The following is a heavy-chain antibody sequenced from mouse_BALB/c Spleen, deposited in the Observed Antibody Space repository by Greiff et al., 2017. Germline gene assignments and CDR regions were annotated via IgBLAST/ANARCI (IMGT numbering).Heavy chain of an antibody. CDR3: TRGHYYGYAWFAY. CDR1: GFTFSNYW. V-gene: IGHV6-6*02. CDR2: IRLKSNNYAT. D-gene: IGHD1-2*01. J-gene: IGHJ3*01. Sequence: EVMLVESGGGLVQPGGSMKLSCVASGFTFSNYWMNWVRQSPEKGLEWVAEIRLKSNNYATHYAESVKGRFTISRDDSKSSVYLQMNNLRAEDTGIYYCTRGHYYGYAWFAYWGQGTLVTVSA.